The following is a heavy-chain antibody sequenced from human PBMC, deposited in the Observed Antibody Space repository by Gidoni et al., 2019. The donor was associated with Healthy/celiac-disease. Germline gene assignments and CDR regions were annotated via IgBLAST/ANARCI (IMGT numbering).Heavy chain of an antibody. Sequence: EVQLVESGGGLVQPGGPLRLSCSASGFTFSGYAMPWFRQAPGKGLEYVSAISSNGGSTYYADPVKGRFTISRDNSKNTLYLQMSSLRAEDTAVYYCVNTVSKIDYWGQGTLVTVSS. CDR2: ISSNGGST. D-gene: IGHD2-8*02. CDR1: GFTFSGYA. CDR3: VNTVSKIDY. J-gene: IGHJ4*02. V-gene: IGHV3-64D*06.